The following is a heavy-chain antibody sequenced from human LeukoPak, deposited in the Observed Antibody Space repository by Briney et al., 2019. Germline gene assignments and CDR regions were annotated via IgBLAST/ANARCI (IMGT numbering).Heavy chain of an antibody. CDR3: ARVESYPLRNAFDI. V-gene: IGHV4-38-2*02. CDR1: GYSISSGYY. CDR2: IRHSGTT. Sequence: SETLSLTCTVSGYSISSGYYWGWIRPPPGKGLEWIGTIRHSGTTYYNPSLKSRVTISIDSSKNQFSLKLSSVTAADTAVYYCARVESYPLRNAFDIWGQGTMVTVSS. J-gene: IGHJ3*02. D-gene: IGHD1-14*01.